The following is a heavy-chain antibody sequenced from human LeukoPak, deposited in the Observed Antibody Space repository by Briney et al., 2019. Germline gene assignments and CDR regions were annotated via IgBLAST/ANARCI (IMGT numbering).Heavy chain of an antibody. CDR1: GFTFSSYA. CDR2: ISGSGAST. D-gene: IGHD2-21*02. J-gene: IGHJ6*03. V-gene: IGHV3-23*01. Sequence: GRSLGLSCAPSGFTFSSYAMSWVRQAPGKGLECFSAISGSGASTYYADSVKDRFTISRDNSKNALYLQMNSLRAEDTAVYYCAKDKASYCGGDCYSNYYYYMDVWGKGTTVTVSS. CDR3: AKDKASYCGGDCYSNYYYYMDV.